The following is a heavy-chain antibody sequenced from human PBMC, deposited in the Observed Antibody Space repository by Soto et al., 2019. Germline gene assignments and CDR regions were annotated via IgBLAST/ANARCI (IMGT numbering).Heavy chain of an antibody. V-gene: IGHV1-18*01. CDR3: ARGVGSGTYYNQYNWFDP. J-gene: IGHJ5*02. D-gene: IGHD3-10*01. Sequence: AASVKVSCKASGYTFTNYGISWVRQAPGQGLEWMGWINTYNGNTNHAQKLQGRVTMTTDTSTSTAYMELRSLRSDDTAVYYCARGVGSGTYYNQYNWFDPWGQGTLVTVSS. CDR1: GYTFTNYG. CDR2: INTYNGNT.